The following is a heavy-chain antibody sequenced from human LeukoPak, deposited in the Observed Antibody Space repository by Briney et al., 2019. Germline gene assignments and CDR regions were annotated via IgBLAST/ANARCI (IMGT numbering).Heavy chain of an antibody. D-gene: IGHD5-12*01. J-gene: IGHJ6*03. CDR1: GFTFSDYY. V-gene: IGHV3-11*01. CDR2: ISSSGSAI. CDR3: ARVFSGYIFKYNYYYYMDV. Sequence: GGSLRLSCAVSGFTFSDYYMSWIRQAPGKGLEWVSYISSSGSAIYYADSVKGRFTISRDNAKNSLYLQMNSLRAEDTAVYYCARVFSGYIFKYNYYYYMDVWGKGTTVTVSS.